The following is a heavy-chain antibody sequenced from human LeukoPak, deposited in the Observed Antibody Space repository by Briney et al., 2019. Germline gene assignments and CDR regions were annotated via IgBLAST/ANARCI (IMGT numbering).Heavy chain of an antibody. J-gene: IGHJ4*02. CDR2: VSYDGSNI. V-gene: IGHV3-30*04. CDR1: GFTFSDYA. CDR3: ARDPRAYCSSTSCYAFDY. Sequence: PGGSLRLSCAASGFTFSDYALHWVRQAPGKVLEWVAVVSYDGSNIYYADSVKGRFTISRDNSKNTLYLQMNSLRAEDTAVYYCARDPRAYCSSTSCYAFDYWGQGTLVTVSS. D-gene: IGHD2-2*01.